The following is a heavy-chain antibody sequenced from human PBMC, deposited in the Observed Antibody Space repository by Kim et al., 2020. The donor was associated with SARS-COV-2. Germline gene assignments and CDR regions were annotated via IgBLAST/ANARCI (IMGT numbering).Heavy chain of an antibody. CDR3: ARDHDGDYATYFDY. Sequence: GGSLRLSCAASGFTFSSYWMSWVRQAPGKGLEWVANIKQDGSEKYYVDSVKGRFTISRDNAKKSLSLQMNSLRAEDTAVYYCARDHDGDYATYFDYWGQGTLVTVSS. CDR1: GFTFSSYW. V-gene: IGHV3-7*01. CDR2: IKQDGSEK. J-gene: IGHJ4*02. D-gene: IGHD4-17*01.